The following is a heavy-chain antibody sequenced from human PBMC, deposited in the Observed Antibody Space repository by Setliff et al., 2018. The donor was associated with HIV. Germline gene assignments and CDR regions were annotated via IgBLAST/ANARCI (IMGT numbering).Heavy chain of an antibody. CDR2: IYYTGSD. CDR3: ARSVGYTFWSGYLI. CDR1: GGSISGSGYY. J-gene: IGHJ4*02. Sequence: ASETLSLTCSVSGGSISGSGYYWGWVRQAPGKGLEWIGSIYYTGSDYYSPSLKSRVSMSVDTSRNQISLRLTSMTPADTAVYYCARSVGYTFWSGYLIWGQGTLVTVSS. V-gene: IGHV4-39*01. D-gene: IGHD3-3*01.